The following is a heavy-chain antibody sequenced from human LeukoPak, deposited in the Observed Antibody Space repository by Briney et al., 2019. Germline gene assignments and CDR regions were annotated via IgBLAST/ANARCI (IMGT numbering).Heavy chain of an antibody. V-gene: IGHV3-30*02. D-gene: IGHD3-10*01. CDR3: ARGSVVRGAYPYYFDY. CDR1: GFTFSSYG. Sequence: GGSLRLSCAASGFTFSSYGMHWVRQAPGKGLEWVTFIRYDGSNKYYADSVKGRFTISRDNSKNTLYLQMNSLRAEDTAVYYCARGSVVRGAYPYYFDYWGQGTLVTVSS. J-gene: IGHJ4*02. CDR2: IRYDGSNK.